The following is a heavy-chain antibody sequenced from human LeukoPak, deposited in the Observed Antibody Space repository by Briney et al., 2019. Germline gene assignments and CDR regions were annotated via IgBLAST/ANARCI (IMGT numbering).Heavy chain of an antibody. J-gene: IGHJ5*02. CDR3: ARDRASSGWYGVGFDP. CDR2: IYYNGGT. V-gene: IGHV4-59*01. Sequence: PSETLSLTCTVSGGSITSYYWSWIRQPPGKGLDWVGYIYYNGGTNYNPSLKSRVTISVDTPKNQFSLKLSSVTAADTAVYYCARDRASSGWYGVGFDPWGQGTLVTVSS. D-gene: IGHD6-19*01. CDR1: GGSITSYY.